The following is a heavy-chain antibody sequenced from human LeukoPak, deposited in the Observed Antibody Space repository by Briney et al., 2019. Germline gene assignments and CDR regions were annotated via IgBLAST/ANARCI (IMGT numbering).Heavy chain of an antibody. Sequence: SETLSLTCTVSGGSISSGAYYWSWIRQPPGKGLEWIGYIYYSGSTYYNPSLRSRVTMSVDRSENQFSLNLSSVTAADTAVYYCARAYYYGSGSYGLDYWGQGTLVTVSS. CDR2: IYYSGST. V-gene: IGHV4-30-2*01. CDR1: GGSISSGAYY. CDR3: ARAYYYGSGSYGLDY. D-gene: IGHD3-10*01. J-gene: IGHJ4*02.